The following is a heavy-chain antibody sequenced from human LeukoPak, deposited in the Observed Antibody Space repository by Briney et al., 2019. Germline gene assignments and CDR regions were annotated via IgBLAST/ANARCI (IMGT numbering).Heavy chain of an antibody. CDR2: IYYSGST. D-gene: IGHD1-1*01. CDR3: AREIQLNDAFDI. Sequence: SETLSLTCTVSGGSISSYYWSWIRQPPGKGLEWIGYIYYSGSTNYNPSLKSRVTISVDTSRNQFSLKLSSVTAADTAVYYCAREIQLNDAFDIWGQGTMVTVSS. CDR1: GGSISSYY. V-gene: IGHV4-59*12. J-gene: IGHJ3*02.